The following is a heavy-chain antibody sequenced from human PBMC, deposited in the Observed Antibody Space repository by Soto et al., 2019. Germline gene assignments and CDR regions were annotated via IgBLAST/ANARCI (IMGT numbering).Heavy chain of an antibody. CDR1: GDTFTDYY. V-gene: IGHV1-46*01. CDR2: VNPSGGHT. J-gene: IGHJ4*02. D-gene: IGHD2-21*02. CDR3: ARGGHVVVVTAALDY. Sequence: QVQLMQSGAEVKKPGASVKVSCKASGDTFTDYYIHWVRQAPGQGLEWMGTVNPSGGHTTYAQHFLGRVTMTRDTSTNTLNMELTSLTSDDTAVYYCARGGHVVVVTAALDYWGQGTLVTVSS.